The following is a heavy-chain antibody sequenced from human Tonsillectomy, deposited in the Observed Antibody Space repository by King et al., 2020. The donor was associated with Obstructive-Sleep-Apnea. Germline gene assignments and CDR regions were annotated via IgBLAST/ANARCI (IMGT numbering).Heavy chain of an antibody. J-gene: IGHJ5*02. CDR2: IYPSDSYT. V-gene: IGHV5-10-1*01. CDR1: GYSFTSYW. D-gene: IGHD1-26*01. Sequence: QLVQSGAEVKKPGESLRISCKGSGYSFTSYWISWGRQMPGKGLEWMGRIYPSDSYTNYSPYFQGHVTISPDKSISTAYLQGSSLKASDTAMYYCARHSIVGASYWFDPWGQGTLVTVSS. CDR3: ARHSIVGASYWFDP.